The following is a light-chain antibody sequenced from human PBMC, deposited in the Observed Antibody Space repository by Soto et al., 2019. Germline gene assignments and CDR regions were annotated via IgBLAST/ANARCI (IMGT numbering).Light chain of an antibody. V-gene: IGKV3-15*01. CDR2: AAS. CDR3: QQYNNWIT. CDR1: QSISIN. J-gene: IGKJ5*01. Sequence: EIVMTQSPANLSVSPGERAILSCRASQSISINLAWYQQKPGQAPRLLIYAASNRATGVPARFSGSWSGTEFTLTISSLQSEDFAVYYCQQYNNWITFGQGTRLEIK.